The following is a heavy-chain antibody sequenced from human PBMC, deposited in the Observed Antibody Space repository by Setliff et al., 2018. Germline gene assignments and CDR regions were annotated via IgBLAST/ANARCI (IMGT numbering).Heavy chain of an antibody. D-gene: IGHD1-26*01. CDR2: IYPRDSDT. CDR1: GYTFTNYW. J-gene: IGHJ3*02. V-gene: IGHV5-51*01. Sequence: GESLKISCKASGYTFTNYWIGWVRQMPGKGLEWMGIIYPRDSDTRYTPSFQGQVTISADKSINTAYLQWNSLKASDTAIYYCARVGPLTDDAFDIWGQGTMVTVSS. CDR3: ARVGPLTDDAFDI.